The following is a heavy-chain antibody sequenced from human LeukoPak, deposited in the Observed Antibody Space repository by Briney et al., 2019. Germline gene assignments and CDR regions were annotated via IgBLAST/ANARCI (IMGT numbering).Heavy chain of an antibody. V-gene: IGHV1-18*01. CDR2: LSAYNGNT. D-gene: IGHD4-17*01. CDR1: GYTFTSYG. CDR3: ARDLVGRGDPLLDV. Sequence: ASVKVSCKASGYTFTSYGISWVRQAPAQGLEWMGWLSAYNGNTNSAQKLQGRVTMTTDTSTSTAYMELRSLRSDDTAVYYCARDLVGRGDPLLDVWGKGTTVTVSS. J-gene: IGHJ6*04.